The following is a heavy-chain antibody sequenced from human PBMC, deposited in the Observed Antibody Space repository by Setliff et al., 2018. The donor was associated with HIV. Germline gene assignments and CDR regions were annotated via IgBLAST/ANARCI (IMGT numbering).Heavy chain of an antibody. D-gene: IGHD1-26*01. CDR3: VSASGAHPYAVEY. CDR1: GYSISSGYY. Sequence: PSETLSLTCTVSGYSISSGYYWSWFRQPPGKGLEFFGTITHSGSPYYTPSFKSRITISVDTSRNQFSLRLTSVAAADTALYYCVSASGAHPYAVEYWGQGTLVTVSS. J-gene: IGHJ4*02. CDR2: ITHSGSP. V-gene: IGHV4-38-2*02.